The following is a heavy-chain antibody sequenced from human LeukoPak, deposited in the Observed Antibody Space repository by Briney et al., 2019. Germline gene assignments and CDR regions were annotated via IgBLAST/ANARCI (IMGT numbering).Heavy chain of an antibody. V-gene: IGHV1-24*01. CDR3: ARPHTYYYDSSGYYPGGDDAFDI. CDR1: GYTLTELS. CDR2: FDPEDGET. Sequence: ASVKVSCKVSGYTLTELSMHWVRQAPGKGLEWMGGFDPEDGETIYAQKFQGRVTMTEDTSTDTAYMELSSLRSEDTAVYYCARPHTYYYDSSGYYPGGDDAFDIWGQGTMVTVSS. D-gene: IGHD3-22*01. J-gene: IGHJ3*02.